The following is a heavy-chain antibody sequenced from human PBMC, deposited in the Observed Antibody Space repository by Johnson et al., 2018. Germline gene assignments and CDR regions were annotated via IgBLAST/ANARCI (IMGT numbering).Heavy chain of an antibody. CDR2: INPDGGAT. V-gene: IGHV3-7*01. D-gene: IGHD1-14*01. Sequence: VQLVESGGGLVQPGGSLRLSCVASGFSFSSHWMSWVRQAPGRGLEWLANINPDGGATQYVGSVKGRFTISRDNAKNSLNLHMNSLRAEDTAVYYCARRSPLTISWGDAFDIWGQGTMVTVSS. CDR3: ARRSPLTISWGDAFDI. J-gene: IGHJ3*02. CDR1: GFSFSSHW.